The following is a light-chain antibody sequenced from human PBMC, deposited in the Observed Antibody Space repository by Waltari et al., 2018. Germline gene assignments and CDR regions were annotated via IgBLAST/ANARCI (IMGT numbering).Light chain of an antibody. CDR3: QVWDSTTAGV. J-gene: IGLJ2*01. CDR1: NIGTKN. V-gene: IGLV3-9*01. CDR2: RDR. Sequence: SYELTQPLSVSVALGQTAKITCGGNNIGTKNVHWYHKKPGQAPVLVISRDRNRPSGIPERFSATNSGNTAPLTISRAQAGDEADYYCQVWDSTTAGVFGGGTKLTVL.